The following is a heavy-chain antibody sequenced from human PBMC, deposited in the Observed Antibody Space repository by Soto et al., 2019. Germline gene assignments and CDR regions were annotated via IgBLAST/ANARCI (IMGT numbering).Heavy chain of an antibody. D-gene: IGHD3-22*01. V-gene: IGHV1-18*01. Sequence: ASVKVSCKASGYTFTSYGISWVRQAPGQGLEWMGWISAYNGNTNYAQKLQGRVTMTTDTSTSTAYMELRSLRSDDTAVYYCSSFFVVDVNKSQGYYYGMDVWGKGTTVTVS. CDR3: SSFFVVDVNKSQGYYYGMDV. CDR1: GYTFTSYG. CDR2: ISAYNGNT. J-gene: IGHJ6*04.